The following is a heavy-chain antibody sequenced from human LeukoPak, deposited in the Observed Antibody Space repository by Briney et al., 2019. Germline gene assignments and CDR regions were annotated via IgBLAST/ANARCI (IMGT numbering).Heavy chain of an antibody. CDR3: ARRDYAAWFDP. Sequence: PSETLSLTCNVSGDSITSGAFYWAWLRQSPGQGLEWIGNVYYSGSTQYNPSLRGRVSISMDKTKNQFSLNLNPVSVTDTAIYYCARRDYAAWFDPWGQGTLVTVSS. D-gene: IGHD4/OR15-4a*01. V-gene: IGHV4-39*01. J-gene: IGHJ5*02. CDR1: GDSITSGAFY. CDR2: VYYSGST.